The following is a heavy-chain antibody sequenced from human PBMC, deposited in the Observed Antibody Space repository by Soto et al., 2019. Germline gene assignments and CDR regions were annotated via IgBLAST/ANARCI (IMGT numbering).Heavy chain of an antibody. D-gene: IGHD6-13*01. V-gene: IGHV3-53*02. Sequence: EVQLVETGGGLIQPGGSLRLSCAASVFTVSNNYMSWVRQAPGKGLEWVSLIYSGGSTYYADSVKGRFTISRDNSKNTLYLQMNSLRAEDTAVYYCATYSSLDYWGQGTLVTVSS. CDR2: IYSGGST. J-gene: IGHJ4*02. CDR1: VFTVSNNY. CDR3: ATYSSLDY.